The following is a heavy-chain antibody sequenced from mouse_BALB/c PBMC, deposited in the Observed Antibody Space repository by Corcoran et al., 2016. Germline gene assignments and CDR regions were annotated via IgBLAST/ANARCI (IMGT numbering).Heavy chain of an antibody. Sequence: QIQLVQSGPELKKPGETVKISCKASGYTFTNYGMNWVKQAPGKGLKWMGWINTYTGEPTYADDFKGRFAFSSETSASTAYLQINNLKNEDTATYFCARDYGSSQAWFAYWGQGTLVTVSA. CDR2: INTYTGEP. J-gene: IGHJ3*01. CDR1: GYTFTNYG. D-gene: IGHD1-1*01. CDR3: ARDYGSSQAWFAY. V-gene: IGHV9-3-1*01.